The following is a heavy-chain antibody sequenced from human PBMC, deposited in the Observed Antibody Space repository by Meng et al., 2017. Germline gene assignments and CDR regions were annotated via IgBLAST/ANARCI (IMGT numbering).Heavy chain of an antibody. D-gene: IGHD6-19*01. CDR2: IWYDGSNK. CDR3: ARDPRNSSGWYFPYYYYGMDV. V-gene: IGHV3-33*01. Sequence: GGSLRLSCAASGFTFSSYGMHWVRQAPGKGLEWVAVIWYDGSNKYYADSVKGRFTTSRDNSKNTLYLQMNSLRAEDTAVYYCARDPRNSSGWYFPYYYYGMDVWGQGTTVTVSS. CDR1: GFTFSSYG. J-gene: IGHJ6*02.